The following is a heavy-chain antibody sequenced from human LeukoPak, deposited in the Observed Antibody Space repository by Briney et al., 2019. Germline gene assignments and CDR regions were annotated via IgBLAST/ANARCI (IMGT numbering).Heavy chain of an antibody. D-gene: IGHD3-3*01. J-gene: IGHJ4*02. V-gene: IGHV5-10-1*01. CDR1: GYSFTSYW. CDR2: IDPSDSYT. Sequence: GESLKIPCKGSGYSFTSYWISWVRQMPGKGLEWMGRIDPSDSYTNYSPSFQGHVTISADKSISTAYLQWSSLKTSDTAMYYCARGADFWSGFSSYYFDYWGQGTLVTVSS. CDR3: ARGADFWSGFSSYYFDY.